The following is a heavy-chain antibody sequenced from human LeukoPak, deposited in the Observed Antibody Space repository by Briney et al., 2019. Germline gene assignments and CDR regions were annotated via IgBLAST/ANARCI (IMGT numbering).Heavy chain of an antibody. CDR1: GFTFDDHA. CDR3: AKDLPRRSGYYVFDY. CDR2: VSWNSGSV. V-gene: IGHV3-9*01. Sequence: GRSLRLFCAASGFTFDDHAMHWVRQVRGKGLGWVSGVSWNSGSVAYADSVKGRFTISRDNAKNSLYLQMNSLRPEDTALYYCAKDLPRRSGYYVFDYWGQGTLVTVSS. D-gene: IGHD5-12*01. J-gene: IGHJ4*02.